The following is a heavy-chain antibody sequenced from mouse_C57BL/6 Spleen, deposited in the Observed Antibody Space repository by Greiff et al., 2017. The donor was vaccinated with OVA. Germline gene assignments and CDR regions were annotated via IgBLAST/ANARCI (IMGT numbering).Heavy chain of an antibody. CDR2: INPNNGGT. CDR3: ARGRGGYYWYFDV. V-gene: IGHV1-26*01. Sequence: EVQLQQSGPELVKPGASVKISCKASGYTFTDYYMNWVKQSHGKSLEWIGDINPNNGGTSYNQKFKGKATLTVDKSSSTAYMELRSLTSEDSAVYYCARGRGGYYWYFDVWGTGTTVTVSS. CDR1: GYTFTDYY. D-gene: IGHD1-1*02. J-gene: IGHJ1*03.